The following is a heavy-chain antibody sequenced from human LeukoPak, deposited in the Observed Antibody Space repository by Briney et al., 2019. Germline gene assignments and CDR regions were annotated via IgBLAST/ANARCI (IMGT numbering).Heavy chain of an antibody. J-gene: IGHJ4*02. CDR3: ARGDLYSSSPVNDY. D-gene: IGHD6-6*01. Sequence: GGSLRLSCAASGLTFSSYSMNWVRQAPGKGLEWVSSISSSSSYIYYADSVKGRFTISRDNAKNSLYLQMNSLRAEDTAVYYCARGDLYSSSPVNDYWGQGTLVTVSS. V-gene: IGHV3-21*01. CDR1: GLTFSSYS. CDR2: ISSSSSYI.